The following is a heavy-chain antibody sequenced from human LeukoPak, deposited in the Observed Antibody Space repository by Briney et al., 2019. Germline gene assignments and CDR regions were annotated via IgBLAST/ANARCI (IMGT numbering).Heavy chain of an antibody. D-gene: IGHD3-10*01. V-gene: IGHV1-2*02. CDR1: GYTFTDYY. Sequence: ASVKVSCKASGYTFTDYYINWVRQAPGQGLEWIGWINPNSGDTNYAQKFQDRVTMTRDTSISTAYIELNFLRSDDTAVFYCARGDYYGSPKAVAAWGQGTLVIVSS. J-gene: IGHJ5*02. CDR3: ARGDYYGSPKAVAA. CDR2: INPNSGDT.